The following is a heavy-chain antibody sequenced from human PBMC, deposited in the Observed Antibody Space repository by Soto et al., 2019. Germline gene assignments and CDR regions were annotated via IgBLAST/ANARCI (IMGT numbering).Heavy chain of an antibody. J-gene: IGHJ6*03. V-gene: IGHV4-59*01. CDR1: GGSISSYY. CDR3: ASGGQATVTDYYYYMDV. D-gene: IGHD4-4*01. Sequence: SETLSLTCTVSGGSISSYYWSWIRQPPGKGLEWIGYIYYSGSTNYNPSLKSRVTISVDTSKNQFSLKLSSVTAADTAVYYCASGGQATVTDYYYYMDVWGKGTTVTVSS. CDR2: IYYSGST.